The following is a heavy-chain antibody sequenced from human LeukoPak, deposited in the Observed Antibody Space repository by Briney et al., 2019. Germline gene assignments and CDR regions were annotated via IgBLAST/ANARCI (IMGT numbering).Heavy chain of an antibody. CDR2: INWNGGST. Sequence: SGGSLRLSCEASGFSFPYGMSWVRQAPGKGLEWVSGINWNGGSTGYADSVKGRFTISRDNAKNSLYLQMNSLRAEDTALYYCARASTLVVGATTGAHYFDYWGQGTLVTVSS. CDR3: ARASTLVVGATTGAHYFDY. J-gene: IGHJ4*02. D-gene: IGHD1-26*01. CDR1: GFSFPYG. V-gene: IGHV3-20*04.